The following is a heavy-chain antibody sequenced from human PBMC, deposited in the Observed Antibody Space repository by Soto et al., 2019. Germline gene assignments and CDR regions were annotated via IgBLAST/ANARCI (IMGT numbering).Heavy chain of an antibody. Sequence: SETLSLTCTVSGCSISSYYWSWIRQPPGKGLEWIGYIYYSGSTSYNPSLKSRVSISLDTSKNQFSLKLSSVTAADTAVYYCARTYDGSGPNSGGYGFDIWGQGTMVTVSS. CDR2: IYYSGST. J-gene: IGHJ3*02. D-gene: IGHD3-22*01. CDR1: GCSISSYY. CDR3: ARTYDGSGPNSGGYGFDI. V-gene: IGHV4-59*01.